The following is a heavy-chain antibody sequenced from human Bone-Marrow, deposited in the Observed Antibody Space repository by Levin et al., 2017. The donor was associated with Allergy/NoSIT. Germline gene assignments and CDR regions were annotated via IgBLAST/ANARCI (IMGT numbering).Heavy chain of an antibody. CDR2: INPNSGGT. CDR1: GYTFTGYY. CDR3: ARCENYYYGMDV. V-gene: IGHV1-2*04. Sequence: GESLKISCKASGYTFTGYYMHWVRQAPGQGLEWMGWINPNSGGTNYAQKFQGWVTMTRDTSISTAYMELSRLRSDDTAVYYCARCENYYYGMDVWGQGTTVTVSS. J-gene: IGHJ6*02.